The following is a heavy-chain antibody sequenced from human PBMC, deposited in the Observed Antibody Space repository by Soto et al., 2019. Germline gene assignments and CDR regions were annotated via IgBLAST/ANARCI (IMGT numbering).Heavy chain of an antibody. Sequence: ASVKVSCKASGGTFSSYAISWVRQAPGQGLEWMGGIIPIFGTANYAQKFQGRVTITADESTSTAYMELSSLRTEDTAVYYCARDRGSSGYEFPDAFDIWGQGTMVTVSS. CDR3: ARDRGSSGYEFPDAFDI. J-gene: IGHJ3*02. CDR2: IIPIFGTA. D-gene: IGHD3-22*01. CDR1: GGTFSSYA. V-gene: IGHV1-69*13.